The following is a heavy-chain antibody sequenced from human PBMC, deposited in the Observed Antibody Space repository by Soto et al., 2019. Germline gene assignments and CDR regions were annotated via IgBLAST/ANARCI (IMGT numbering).Heavy chain of an antibody. D-gene: IGHD3-22*01. CDR1: GFTFSSYA. J-gene: IGHJ4*01. Sequence: GGSLRLSCSASGFTFSSYAMHWVRQAPGKGLEYVSAISSNGGSTYYADSVKGRFTISRDNSKNTLYLQMSSLRAEDTAVYYCVKDLGYYDSSGYIYWGQEPWSPSPQ. CDR3: VKDLGYYDSSGYIY. CDR2: ISSNGGST. V-gene: IGHV3-64D*08.